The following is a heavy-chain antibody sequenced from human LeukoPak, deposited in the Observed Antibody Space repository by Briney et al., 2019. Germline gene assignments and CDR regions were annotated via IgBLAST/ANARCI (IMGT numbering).Heavy chain of an antibody. Sequence: GGSLRLSCAASGFTFSSYSMNWVRQAPGKGLEWVSSISSSSSYIYYADSVKGRFTISRDNAKNSLYLQMNSLRAEDTAVYYCARVGRGDWSSPIDYWGQGTLVTVSS. CDR2: ISSSSSYI. D-gene: IGHD2-21*02. CDR1: GFTFSSYS. J-gene: IGHJ4*02. CDR3: ARVGRGDWSSPIDY. V-gene: IGHV3-21*01.